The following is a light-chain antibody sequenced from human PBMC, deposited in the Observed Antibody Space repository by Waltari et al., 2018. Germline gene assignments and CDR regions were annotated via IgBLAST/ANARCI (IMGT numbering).Light chain of an antibody. CDR3: CSYAGTYTSYMF. CDR1: SSDVGGYNY. CDR2: DVN. V-gene: IGLV2-11*01. Sequence: QSALTQPRSVSGSPGQSVTISCTGTSSDVGGYNYVSWYQQHPYKAPKLMIYDVNKRPSGVPDRFSGSKSGNTASLTISGLQAEDEAEYYCCSYAGTYTSYMFFGGGTKLTVL. J-gene: IGLJ2*01.